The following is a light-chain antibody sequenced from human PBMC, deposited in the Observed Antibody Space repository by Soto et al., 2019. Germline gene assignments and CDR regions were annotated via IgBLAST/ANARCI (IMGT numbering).Light chain of an antibody. CDR2: DDS. J-gene: IGLJ2*01. V-gene: IGLV3-21*02. CDR1: NIGSKS. Sequence: SYELTQPPSGSVAPGQTARITCGGNNIGSKSVHWYQQKAGQAPVVVVYDDSDRPSGIPERFSGSNSGNTATLTISRVEAGDEADYYCQVWDTSGDFFGGGTKLTVL. CDR3: QVWDTSGDF.